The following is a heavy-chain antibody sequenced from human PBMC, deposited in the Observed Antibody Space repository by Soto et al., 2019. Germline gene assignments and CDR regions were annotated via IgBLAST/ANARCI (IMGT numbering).Heavy chain of an antibody. Sequence: QVQLVESGGGVVQPGRSLSLSYAASGFTFSNYGMYWVRQAPGKGLEWVAIIWYDGSNKYYADSVKGRFTISRDNSKNTLYLQMNSLRAEDTAVYYCARDLKDSSGWNAFDYWGQGTLVTVSS. D-gene: IGHD6-19*01. V-gene: IGHV3-33*01. CDR1: GFTFSNYG. J-gene: IGHJ4*02. CDR2: IWYDGSNK. CDR3: ARDLKDSSGWNAFDY.